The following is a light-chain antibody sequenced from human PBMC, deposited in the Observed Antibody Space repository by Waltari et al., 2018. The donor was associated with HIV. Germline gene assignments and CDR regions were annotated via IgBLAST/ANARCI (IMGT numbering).Light chain of an antibody. CDR1: NSDIGAYDY. V-gene: IGLV2-14*01. CDR2: EVT. CDR3: SSYAATTTIV. Sequence: QSVLTQPASVSGSPGQSITISCTGTNSDIGAYDYVSWYPQHPGKPPKLLIYEVTIRSPGISYRFSGSKSGNTASMTISGLQAEDEAHYYCSSYAATTTIVFGGGTRLTVL. J-gene: IGLJ3*02.